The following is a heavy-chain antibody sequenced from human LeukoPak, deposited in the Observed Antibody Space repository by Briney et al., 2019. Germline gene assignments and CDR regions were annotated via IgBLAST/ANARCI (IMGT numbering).Heavy chain of an antibody. V-gene: IGHV4-39*01. Sequence: NPSETLSLTCTVSGGSISSSSYYWGWIRQPPGKGLEWIGSIYCSGSTYYNPSLKSRVTISVDTSKNQFSLKLSSVTAADTAVYYCASTWDDILTGLNGYYFDYWGQGTLVTVSS. CDR1: GGSISSSSYY. J-gene: IGHJ4*02. CDR2: IYCSGST. D-gene: IGHD3-9*01. CDR3: ASTWDDILTGLNGYYFDY.